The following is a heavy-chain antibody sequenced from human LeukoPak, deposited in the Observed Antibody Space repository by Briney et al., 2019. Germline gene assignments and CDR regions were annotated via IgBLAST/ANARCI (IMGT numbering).Heavy chain of an antibody. J-gene: IGHJ4*02. CDR1: GFPFSSYS. CDR2: MSSSRSYI. Sequence: GGSLRLFCAASGFPFSSYSMNWAPKAPGKGWEWVPSMSSSRSYIYCADTVKGRFTISRDNSKNTLYLQVICLRAEDTGVYHCAKPGQVGATTSQFDYWGQGTLVTVSS. CDR3: AKPGQVGATTSQFDY. D-gene: IGHD1-26*01. V-gene: IGHV3-21*01.